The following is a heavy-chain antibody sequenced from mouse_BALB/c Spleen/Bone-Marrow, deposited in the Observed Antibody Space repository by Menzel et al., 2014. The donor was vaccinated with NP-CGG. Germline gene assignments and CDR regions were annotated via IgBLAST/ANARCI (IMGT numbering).Heavy chain of an antibody. J-gene: IGHJ4*01. V-gene: IGHV1-82*01. D-gene: IGHD2-3*01. CDR1: GYAFSSSW. Sequence: VKLMESGPELVKPGASVKISCKASGYAFSSSWMNWVKQRPGQGLEWIGRIYPGDGDTKYNGKFKGKATLTADKSSGTAYMQLSSLTSVDSAVYFCARSDGYRDMDYWGQGTSVTVSS. CDR2: IYPGDGDT. CDR3: ARSDGYRDMDY.